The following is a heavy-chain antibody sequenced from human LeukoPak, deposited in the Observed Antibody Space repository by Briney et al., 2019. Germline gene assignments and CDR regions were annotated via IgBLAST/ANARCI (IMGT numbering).Heavy chain of an antibody. CDR3: ARGPGRSSSYCYYYMDV. D-gene: IGHD6-6*01. J-gene: IGHJ6*03. CDR2: INPNSGGT. Sequence: GASVKVSCKASGYTFTGYYMHWVRQAPGQGLEWMGWINPNSGGTNYAQKFQGRVTMTRDTSISTAYMELSRLRSDDTAVYYCARGPGRSSSYCYYYMDVWGKGTTVTVSS. V-gene: IGHV1-2*02. CDR1: GYTFTGYY.